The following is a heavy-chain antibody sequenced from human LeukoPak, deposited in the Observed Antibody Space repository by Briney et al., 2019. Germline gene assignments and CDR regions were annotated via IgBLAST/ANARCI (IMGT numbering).Heavy chain of an antibody. CDR3: ARHYYYDSSGYYNGMDV. CDR2: IYTSGST. J-gene: IGHJ6*02. CDR1: GGSISSYY. D-gene: IGHD3-22*01. V-gene: IGHV4-4*07. Sequence: PSETLSLTCTVSGGSISSYYWSWIRQPAGKGLEWVGRIYTSGSTNYNPSLKSRVTMSVDTSKNQFSLKLSSVTAADTAVYYCARHYYYDSSGYYNGMDVWGQGTTVTVSS.